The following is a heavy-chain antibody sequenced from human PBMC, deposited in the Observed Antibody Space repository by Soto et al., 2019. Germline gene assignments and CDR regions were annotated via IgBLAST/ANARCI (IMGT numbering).Heavy chain of an antibody. V-gene: IGHV1-2*02. Sequence: ASVKVSCKASGYTFTAYSIHWLRQAPGPGLEWMGWINPKDGDTNYAQKFQDRVTMTSDTSISTVSMDLSRLTSYDTAVYFCARDSFSGSYVHWGQGTPVTVSS. CDR1: GYTFTAYS. CDR2: INPKDGDT. D-gene: IGHD1-26*01. J-gene: IGHJ4*02. CDR3: ARDSFSGSYVH.